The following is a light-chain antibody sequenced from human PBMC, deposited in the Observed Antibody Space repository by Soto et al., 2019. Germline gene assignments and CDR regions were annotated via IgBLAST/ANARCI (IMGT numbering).Light chain of an antibody. CDR2: DAS. Sequence: DIQVTQSPPPLSASVGDRVTITCRSSQTISTWMAWYQQKPGTAPKLLVYDASTLQSGVASRFSGSGSWTEFTLIISGLQPDESATYYCQQYTNTNNPWMFGQGTKVDIK. V-gene: IGKV1-5*01. J-gene: IGKJ1*01. CDR3: QQYTNTNNPWM. CDR1: QTISTW.